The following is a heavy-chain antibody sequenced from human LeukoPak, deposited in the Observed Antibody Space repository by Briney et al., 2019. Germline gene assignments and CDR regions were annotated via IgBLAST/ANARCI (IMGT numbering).Heavy chain of an antibody. CDR2: ISSSGSTI. V-gene: IGHV3-48*03. CDR3: ARVVPAADLGFDY. CDR1: GFTFSSYE. D-gene: IGHD2-2*01. J-gene: IGHJ4*02. Sequence: PGGSLRLSRAASGFTFSSYEMNWVRQAPGKGLEWVSYISSSGSTIYYADSVKGRFTISRDNAKNSLYLQMNSLRAEDTAVYYCARVVPAADLGFDYWGQGTLVTVSS.